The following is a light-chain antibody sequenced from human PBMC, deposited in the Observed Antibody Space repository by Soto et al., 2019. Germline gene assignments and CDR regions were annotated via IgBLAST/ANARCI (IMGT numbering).Light chain of an antibody. Sequence: IQMAQSPSSLSASVGDRVTITCRASQSISSYLDWYQQKPGKAPTLLIYAASNLQSGVPSRFRGSRSGTEFTLTVSSLQPEDFATYYCLQDHDDSWTFGQGTKVDIK. V-gene: IGKV1-6*01. J-gene: IGKJ1*01. CDR3: LQDHDDSWT. CDR2: AAS. CDR1: QSISSY.